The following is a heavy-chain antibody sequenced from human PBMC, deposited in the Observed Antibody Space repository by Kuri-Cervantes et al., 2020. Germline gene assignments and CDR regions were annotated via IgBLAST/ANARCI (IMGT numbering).Heavy chain of an antibody. Sequence: SETLSLTCTVSGGSISSSSYYWGWIRQPPGKGLEWIGSIYYSWSTYYNPSLKSRVTISVDTSKNQFSLKLSSVTAADTAVYYCARLYSSSWHLFDYWGQGTLVTVSS. CDR3: ARLYSSSWHLFDY. V-gene: IGHV4-39*01. CDR2: IYYSWST. CDR1: GGSISSSSYY. J-gene: IGHJ4*02. D-gene: IGHD6-13*01.